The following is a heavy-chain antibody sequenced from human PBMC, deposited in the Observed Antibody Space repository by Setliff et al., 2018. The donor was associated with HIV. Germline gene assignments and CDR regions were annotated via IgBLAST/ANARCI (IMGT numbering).Heavy chain of an antibody. D-gene: IGHD3-3*01. CDR1: GYIFIRYY. CDR3: ARDLRDGFEEWFSTLDDGMDV. CDR2: INPHTGVT. V-gene: IGHV1-2*02. Sequence: SVKVSCKTSGYIFIRYYIFWVRQAPGQGLEWMGNINPHTGVTRYAEKFQGRVTMTRDTSISTIYMELSRLRSDDTAVYYCARDLRDGFEEWFSTLDDGMDVWGQGTTVTVSS. J-gene: IGHJ6*02.